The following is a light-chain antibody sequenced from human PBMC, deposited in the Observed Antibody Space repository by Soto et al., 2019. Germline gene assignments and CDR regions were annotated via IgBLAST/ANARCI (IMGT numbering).Light chain of an antibody. V-gene: IGKV3-20*01. CDR3: QQYGRSPWT. J-gene: IGKJ1*01. Sequence: EIVLTQSPATLSLSPGARAPLSCRASQSVSSYLAWYQQKPGQAPRLLIYDASNRATGIPDRFSGSGSGTDFTLTISRLEPEDFAVYYCQQYGRSPWTFGQGTKVDIK. CDR2: DAS. CDR1: QSVSSY.